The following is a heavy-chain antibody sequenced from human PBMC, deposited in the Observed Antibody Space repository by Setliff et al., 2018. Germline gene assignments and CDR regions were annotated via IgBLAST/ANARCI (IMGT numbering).Heavy chain of an antibody. Sequence: ASVKVSCKASGYSFTDYYMHWVRQVPGRGLEWMGWINPKSGGTRYAQKFQGRVTMTRDTSISTVYMELSSLRSDDTAVYYCARDGISWLMWFDPWGQGTLVTVSS. CDR2: INPKSGGT. V-gene: IGHV1-2*02. CDR1: GYSFTDYY. CDR3: ARDGISWLMWFDP. J-gene: IGHJ5*02. D-gene: IGHD3-16*01.